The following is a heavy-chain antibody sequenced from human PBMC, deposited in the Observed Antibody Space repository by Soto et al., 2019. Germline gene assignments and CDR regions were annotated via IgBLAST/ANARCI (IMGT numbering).Heavy chain of an antibody. J-gene: IGHJ3*02. CDR1: GGSFSGYY. D-gene: IGHD6-19*01. V-gene: IGHV4-34*01. Sequence: SETLSLTCAVYGGSFSGYYWNWLRQPPGEGLEWIGYIYYSGSTYYNPSLKSRVTISVDTSKNQFSLKLSSVTAADTAVYYCARVRSSGWYISAFDIWGQGTMVTVSS. CDR2: IYYSGST. CDR3: ARVRSSGWYISAFDI.